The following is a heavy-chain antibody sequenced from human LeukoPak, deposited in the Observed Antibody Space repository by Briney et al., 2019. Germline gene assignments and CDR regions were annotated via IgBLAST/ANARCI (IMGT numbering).Heavy chain of an antibody. CDR1: GGSISSYY. J-gene: IGHJ5*02. V-gene: IGHV4-59*08. CDR3: ARQNYDLRNWFDP. Sequence: SETLSLTCTVSGGSISSYYWSWIRQPPGKGLEWIGYLYYGGSPNYNPSLKSRVTISVDTSKNQFSLKLSSVTAADTAVYYCARQNYDLRNWFDPWGQGTLVTVSS. D-gene: IGHD3-3*01. CDR2: LYYGGSP.